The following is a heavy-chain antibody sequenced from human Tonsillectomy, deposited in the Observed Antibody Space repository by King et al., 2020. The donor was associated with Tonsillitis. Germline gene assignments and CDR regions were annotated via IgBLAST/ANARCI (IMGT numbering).Heavy chain of an antibody. CDR3: TTDFWNYGDYVDY. J-gene: IGHJ4*02. Sequence: VQLVESGGGLVKPGGSLRLSCAASGFTFSNVWMSWVRQAPGKGLEWVGRIESKADGGTIQYAAPVKGRFSISRDDSTNTLYLQMDSLKSEDTAVYYCTTDFWNYGDYVDYWGQGTLVTVSS. CDR1: GFTFSNVW. CDR2: IESKADGGTI. D-gene: IGHD1-7*01. V-gene: IGHV3-15*04.